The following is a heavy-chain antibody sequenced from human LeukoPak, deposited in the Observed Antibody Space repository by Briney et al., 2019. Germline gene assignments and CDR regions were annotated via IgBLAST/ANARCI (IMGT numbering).Heavy chain of an antibody. Sequence: GGSLRLSCAASGFTFSSYAMSWVRQAPGKGLEWVSANSGSGGSTYYADSVKGRFTISRDNSKNTLYLQMNSLRAEDTAVYYCAKVGADILTGYIGYWGQGTLVTVSS. V-gene: IGHV3-23*01. CDR1: GFTFSSYA. CDR2: NSGSGGST. CDR3: AKVGADILTGYIGY. D-gene: IGHD3-9*01. J-gene: IGHJ4*02.